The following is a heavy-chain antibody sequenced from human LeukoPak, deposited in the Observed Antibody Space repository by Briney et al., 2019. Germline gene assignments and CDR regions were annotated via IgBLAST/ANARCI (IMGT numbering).Heavy chain of an antibody. V-gene: IGHV4-38-2*02. CDR3: ARDSRQYYDILTGLYYFDY. D-gene: IGHD3-9*01. Sequence: SETLSLTCAVSGYSIRSGYYWGWIRQPPGKGLEWIGSIYHSGSTYYNPSLKSRVTISVDTSKNQFSLKLSSVTAADTAVYYCARDSRQYYDILTGLYYFDYWGQGTLVTVSS. CDR2: IYHSGST. J-gene: IGHJ4*02. CDR1: GYSIRSGYY.